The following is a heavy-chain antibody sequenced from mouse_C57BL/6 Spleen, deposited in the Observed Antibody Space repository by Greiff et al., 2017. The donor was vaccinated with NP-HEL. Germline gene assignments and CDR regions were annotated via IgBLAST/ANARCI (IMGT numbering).Heavy chain of an antibody. CDR3: AITGTFMDY. CDR1: GYTFTSYW. D-gene: IGHD4-1*01. CDR2: IDPSDSYT. Sequence: VQLQQPGAELVKPGASVKLSCKASGYTFTSYWMQWVKQRPGQGLEWIGEIDPSDSYTNYNQKFKGKATLTVDTSSSTAYMQLSSLTSEDSAVYYCAITGTFMDYWGQGTSVTVSS. V-gene: IGHV1-50*01. J-gene: IGHJ4*01.